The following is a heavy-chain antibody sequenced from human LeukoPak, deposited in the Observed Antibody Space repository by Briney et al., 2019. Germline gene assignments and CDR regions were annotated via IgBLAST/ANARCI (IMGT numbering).Heavy chain of an antibody. Sequence: GESLKISCKHSEYSFPNYCIGWVRQMPGKGLEWMGIIYPDDSDTRYSPSFQGQVTISANRSISTAYLQWSSLKASDTAMYYCAIGRGGQQLGDYWGQGTLVTVSS. V-gene: IGHV5-51*01. D-gene: IGHD6-13*01. CDR2: IYPDDSDT. J-gene: IGHJ4*02. CDR3: AIGRGGQQLGDY. CDR1: EYSFPNYC.